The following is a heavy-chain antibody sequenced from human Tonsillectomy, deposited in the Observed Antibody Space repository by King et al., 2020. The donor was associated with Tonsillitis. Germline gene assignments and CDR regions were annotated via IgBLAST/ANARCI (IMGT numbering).Heavy chain of an antibody. CDR1: EYNFSRYW. D-gene: IGHD2-2*01. Sequence: VQLVESGGGLVQPGGSLRLSCTASEYNFSRYWMTWVRQAPGKGLEWVANIKADGSEKYYVDSVKGRFTISRDNAKKTLYLQMNSLRAEDTAVYYCAGRFCTSTACYASSWHSFDNWGQGTVVAVSS. V-gene: IGHV3-7*01. CDR2: IKADGSEK. J-gene: IGHJ4*01. CDR3: AGRFCTSTACYASSWHSFDN.